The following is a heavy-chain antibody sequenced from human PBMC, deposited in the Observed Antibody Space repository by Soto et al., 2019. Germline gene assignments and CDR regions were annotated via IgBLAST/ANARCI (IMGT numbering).Heavy chain of an antibody. D-gene: IGHD6-13*01. CDR1: GGSINSGGYY. CDR2: IFYSGST. J-gene: IGHJ4*02. CDR3: ARGYRQSGYSSSWVFDY. Sequence: QVQLQESGPGLVKPSQTLSLICTVSGGSINSGGYYWNWIRQHPGKGLEWIGYIFYSGSTYYNPFLSSRITISADTSENQFSLNLSSVTAADTAVYFWARGYRQSGYSSSWVFDYWGQGTLVNVSS. V-gene: IGHV4-31*03.